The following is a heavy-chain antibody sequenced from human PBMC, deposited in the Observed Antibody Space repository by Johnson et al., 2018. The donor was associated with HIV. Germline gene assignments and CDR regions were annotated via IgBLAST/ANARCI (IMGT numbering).Heavy chain of an antibody. CDR2: INWNGVRT. V-gene: IGHV3-66*03. D-gene: IGHD2-8*02. J-gene: IGHJ3*02. Sequence: VQLVESGGGLIQPGGSLRLSCTASGLTVSSNYMHWVRQAPGKGLEWVAGINWNGVRTCYLDSVKGRFTISRDKAKNSLYLQMNSLRAEDTAVFYCAKGACTGGVCRYLRGAFDMWGQGTVVHVSS. CDR1: GLTVSSNY. CDR3: AKGACTGGVCRYLRGAFDM.